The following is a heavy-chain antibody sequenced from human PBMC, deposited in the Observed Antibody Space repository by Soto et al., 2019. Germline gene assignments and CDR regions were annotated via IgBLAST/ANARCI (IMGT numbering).Heavy chain of an antibody. CDR1: GFTFSSYA. CDR3: AKETGFWSGPNWFDP. CDR2: ISGSGGST. D-gene: IGHD3-3*01. Sequence: SGGSLRLSCAASGFTFSSYAMSWVRQAPGKGLEWVSAISGSGGSTYYADSVKGRFTISRDNSKNTLYLQMNSLRAEDTAVYYCAKETGFWSGPNWFDPWGQGTLVTVSS. J-gene: IGHJ5*02. V-gene: IGHV3-23*01.